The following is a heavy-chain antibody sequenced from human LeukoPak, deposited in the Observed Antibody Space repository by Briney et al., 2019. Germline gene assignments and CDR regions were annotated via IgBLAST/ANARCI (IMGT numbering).Heavy chain of an antibody. J-gene: IGHJ5*02. CDR3: ARGPSSSDWFDP. Sequence: PTETLSLTCAVSGYSISSGYYWGWIRQPPGKGLEWIGSIYHSGSTYYNPSLKSRVTISVDTSKSQFSLKLSSVTAADTAVYYCARGPSSSDWFDPWGQGTLVTVSS. CDR1: GYSISSGYY. V-gene: IGHV4-38-2*01. CDR2: IYHSGST. D-gene: IGHD6-6*01.